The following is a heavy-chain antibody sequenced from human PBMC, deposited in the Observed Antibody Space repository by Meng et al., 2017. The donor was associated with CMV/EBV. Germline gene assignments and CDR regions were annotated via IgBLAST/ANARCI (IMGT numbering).Heavy chain of an antibody. CDR2: IYSGGST. V-gene: IGHV3-53*01. D-gene: IGHD6-19*01. Sequence: ESLMISCAASVFTVSSYYMSWVRHAPGKGLEWVSVIYSGGSTYYADSVKGRFTISRDNSKNTLYLQMNSLRAEDTAVYYCARDGRFSDISSGWYRDKYYYYGMDVWGQGTTVTVSS. J-gene: IGHJ6*02. CDR3: ARDGRFSDISSGWYRDKYYYYGMDV. CDR1: VFTVSSYY.